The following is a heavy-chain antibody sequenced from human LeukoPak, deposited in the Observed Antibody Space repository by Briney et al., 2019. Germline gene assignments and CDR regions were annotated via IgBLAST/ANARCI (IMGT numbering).Heavy chain of an antibody. J-gene: IGHJ4*02. Sequence: SETLSLTCAVYGGSFSGYYWSWIRQPPGKGLEWIGEINHSGSTNYNPSLKSRVTISVDTSKNQFSLKLSSVTAADTAVYYCARVGGGSYRPYYFDYWGQGTLVTVSS. V-gene: IGHV4-34*01. CDR3: ARVGGGSYRPYYFDY. CDR2: INHSGST. D-gene: IGHD3-16*02. CDR1: GGSFSGYY.